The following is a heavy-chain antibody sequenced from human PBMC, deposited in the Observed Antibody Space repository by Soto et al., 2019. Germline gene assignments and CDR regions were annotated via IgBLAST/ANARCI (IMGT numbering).Heavy chain of an antibody. CDR2: VYYRGRS. V-gene: IGHV4-39*01. CDR1: GGSVSNSNYY. Sequence: ETLSLSCTVSGGSVSNSNYYWGWIRQSPGKGLEWIGSVYYRGRSYSKSSVKSRVTISVDTSKNQFSLNLNSVTASDTAVYFCVSQRTSVLTQAYFDYWGPGALVTVSS. J-gene: IGHJ4*02. D-gene: IGHD2-8*01. CDR3: VSQRTSVLTQAYFDY.